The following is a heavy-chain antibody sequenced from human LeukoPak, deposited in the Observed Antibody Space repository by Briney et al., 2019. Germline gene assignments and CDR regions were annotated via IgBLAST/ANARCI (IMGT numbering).Heavy chain of an antibody. CDR2: INHSGST. J-gene: IGHJ4*02. V-gene: IGHV4-34*01. Sequence: SETLSLTCAVYGGSFSGYYRSWIRQPPGKGLEWIGEINHSGSTNYNPSLKSRVTISVDTSKNQFSLKLSSVTAADTAVYYCARVGVDYSGNIIKYFFDYWGQGTLVTVSS. D-gene: IGHD4-23*01. CDR1: GGSFSGYY. CDR3: ARVGVDYSGNIIKYFFDY.